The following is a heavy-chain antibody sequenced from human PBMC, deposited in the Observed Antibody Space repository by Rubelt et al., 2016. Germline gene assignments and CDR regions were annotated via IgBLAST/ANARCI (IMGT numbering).Heavy chain of an antibody. V-gene: IGHV4-39*01. Sequence: QLQLQESGPGLVKPSETLSLTCTVSGGSISSSSYYWGWIRQPPGKGLEWIGSIYYSGSTYYNPSLKSRVTISVDTSKNQFSLKPSSVTAADTAVYYCARHVGYYYYGMDVWGQGTTVTVSS. D-gene: IGHD2-15*01. CDR2: IYYSGST. CDR3: ARHVGYYYYGMDV. CDR1: GGSISSSSYY. J-gene: IGHJ6*02.